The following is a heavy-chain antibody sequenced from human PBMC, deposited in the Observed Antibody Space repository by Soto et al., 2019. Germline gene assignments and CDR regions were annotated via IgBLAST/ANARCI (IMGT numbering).Heavy chain of an antibody. Sequence: QVQLVESGGGVVQPGRSLRLSCAASGFTLSSYPMNWVRQAPGKGLEWVAITPHDGGNNYYADSVKGRFTISRDNSKNTLFLQMNSLRAEDTAVYYCATLYTQEVDYWGQGTLVTVSS. CDR3: ATLYTQEVDY. D-gene: IGHD1-20*01. V-gene: IGHV3-30-3*01. CDR2: TPHDGGNN. J-gene: IGHJ4*02. CDR1: GFTLSSYP.